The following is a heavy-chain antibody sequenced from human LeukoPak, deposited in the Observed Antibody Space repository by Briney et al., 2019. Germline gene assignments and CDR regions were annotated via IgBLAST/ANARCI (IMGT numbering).Heavy chain of an antibody. CDR3: ARAYYFDSSGYYYNFDY. J-gene: IGHJ4*02. Sequence: SETLSLTCTVSGDSISSSNYYWGWIRQPPGKGLEWIGSIYYSGSTYYNPSLKSRVTIFVDTSKNHFSLKLSSVTAADTAVCYCARAYYFDSSGYYYNFDYWGQGTLVTVSS. CDR1: GDSISSSNYY. V-gene: IGHV4-39*02. CDR2: IYYSGST. D-gene: IGHD3-22*01.